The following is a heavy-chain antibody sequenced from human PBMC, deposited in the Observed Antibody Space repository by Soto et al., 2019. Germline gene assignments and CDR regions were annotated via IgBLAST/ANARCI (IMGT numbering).Heavy chain of an antibody. Sequence: SGPTLVKPTQTLTLTCTFSGFSLSTSGVGVGWIRQPPGKALEWLALIYWDDDKRYSPSLKSRLTITKDTSKNQVVLTMTNMDPVDTATYYCAHSGVDTLTYSSSWSPFDYWGQGTLVTVSS. J-gene: IGHJ4*02. D-gene: IGHD6-13*01. V-gene: IGHV2-5*02. CDR1: GFSLSTSGVG. CDR3: AHSGVDTLTYSSSWSPFDY. CDR2: IYWDDDK.